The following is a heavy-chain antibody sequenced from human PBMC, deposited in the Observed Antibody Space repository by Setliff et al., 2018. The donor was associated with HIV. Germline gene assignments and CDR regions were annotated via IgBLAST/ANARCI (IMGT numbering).Heavy chain of an antibody. J-gene: IGHJ3*02. D-gene: IGHD6-6*01. V-gene: IGHV4-31*03. Sequence: PSETLSLTCTDSGGSITSGGFYWSWIRQYPQKGLEWIGYSYYSGGTYYNPSLKSRVTMSVDTSKNQFSLKLSSVTAADTAVYYCARGDARTSLGAFDIWGQGTMVTVAS. CDR2: SYYSGGT. CDR3: ARGDARTSLGAFDI. CDR1: GGSITSGGFY.